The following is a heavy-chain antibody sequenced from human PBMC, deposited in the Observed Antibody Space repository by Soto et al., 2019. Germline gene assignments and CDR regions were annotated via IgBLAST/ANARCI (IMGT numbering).Heavy chain of an antibody. CDR3: AGMXXXXXXRFDP. V-gene: IGHV4-30-2*01. Sequence: PSETLSLTXXXSGDSYSIFTLSXGWIRQPPGKSLQWIGFIYQSGVTSYNPSLASRVSISLDRSNNQCSLKLKSVTAADTAVYFCAGMXXXXXXRFDPWGPGTLVTVSS. CDR2: IYQSGVT. CDR1: GDSYSIFTLS. J-gene: IGHJ5*02.